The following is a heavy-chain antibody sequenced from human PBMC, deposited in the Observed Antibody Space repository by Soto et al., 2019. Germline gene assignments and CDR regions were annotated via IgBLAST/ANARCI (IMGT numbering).Heavy chain of an antibody. CDR3: ARDGDIVVVPAAIFFRYYMVV. Sequence: EVQLVESGGGLVKPGGSLRLSCAASGFTFSSYSMNWVRQAPGKGLEWVSSISSSSSYIYYADSVKGRFTISRDNAKNSLYLQMNSLRAEDTAVYYCARDGDIVVVPAAIFFRYYMVVWGKGTTVSVSS. CDR2: ISSSSSYI. J-gene: IGHJ6*03. D-gene: IGHD2-2*01. CDR1: GFTFSSYS. V-gene: IGHV3-21*06.